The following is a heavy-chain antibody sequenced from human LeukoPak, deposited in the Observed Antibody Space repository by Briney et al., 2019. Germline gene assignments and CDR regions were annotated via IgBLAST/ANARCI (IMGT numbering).Heavy chain of an antibody. V-gene: IGHV3-30*01. Sequence: GGSLRLSCAASGVTFSSYAMHWVRQAPGKGLEGVADISYDGSNKYYADSLRRRFTTSRYNSKNTMYRQMNNARAEDTGVYYCARELGNTGLGENWFDPWGQGPLVTVSS. CDR3: ARELGNTGLGENWFDP. J-gene: IGHJ5*02. D-gene: IGHD3-10*01. CDR2: ISYDGSNK. CDR1: GVTFSSYA.